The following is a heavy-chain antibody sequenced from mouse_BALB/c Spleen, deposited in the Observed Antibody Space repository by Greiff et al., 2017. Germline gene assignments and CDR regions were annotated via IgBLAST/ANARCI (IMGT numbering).Heavy chain of an antibody. CDR2: IDPANGNT. D-gene: IGHD2-2*01. Sequence: VQLKESGAELVKPGASVKLSCTASGFNIKDTYMHWVKQRPEQGLEWIGRIDPANGNTKYDPKFQGKATITADTSSNTAYLQLSSLTSEDTAVYYCARGGWLRRDYYAMDYWGQGTSVTVSS. CDR1: GFNIKDTY. V-gene: IGHV14-3*02. J-gene: IGHJ4*01. CDR3: ARGGWLRRDYYAMDY.